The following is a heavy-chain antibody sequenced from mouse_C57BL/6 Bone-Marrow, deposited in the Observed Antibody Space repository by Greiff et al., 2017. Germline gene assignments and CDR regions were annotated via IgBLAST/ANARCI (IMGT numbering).Heavy chain of an antibody. Sequence: QVQLQQSGAELARPGASVKLSCKASGYTFTSYGISWVKQRPGQGLEWIGEIYPRSGNTYYKEKFKGKATLTADKSSSTAYMKIRSLTSEDAAVYFCARGAPDAMDYWGQGTSVTVSS. V-gene: IGHV1-81*01. D-gene: IGHD3-1*01. CDR1: GYTFTSYG. J-gene: IGHJ4*01. CDR2: IYPRSGNT. CDR3: ARGAPDAMDY.